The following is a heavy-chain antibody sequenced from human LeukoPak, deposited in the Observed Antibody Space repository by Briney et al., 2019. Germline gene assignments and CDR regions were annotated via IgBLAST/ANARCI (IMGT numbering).Heavy chain of an antibody. CDR3: ARVDIVVVVAATMGSNWFDP. Sequence: PSETLSFTCAVHGGSFSGYYWSWIRQPPGKGLEWIGEINHSGSTNYNPSLKSRVTISVDTSKNQFSLKLSSVTAADTAVYYCARVDIVVVVAATMGSNWFDPWGQGTLVTVSP. CDR1: GGSFSGYY. J-gene: IGHJ5*02. CDR2: INHSGST. V-gene: IGHV4-34*01. D-gene: IGHD2-15*01.